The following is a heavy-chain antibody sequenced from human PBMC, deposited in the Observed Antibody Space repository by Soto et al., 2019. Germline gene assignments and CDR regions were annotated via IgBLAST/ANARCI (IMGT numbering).Heavy chain of an antibody. CDR3: ARGYYVSVITIFGVVYDY. D-gene: IGHD3-3*01. V-gene: IGHV4-59*01. Sequence: SETLSLTCTVSGGSISSYYWSWIRQPPGKGLEWIGYIYYSGSTNYNPSLKSRVTISVDTSKNQFSLKLSSVTAADTAVYYCARGYYVSVITIFGVVYDYWGQGTLVTVSS. CDR2: IYYSGST. CDR1: GGSISSYY. J-gene: IGHJ4*02.